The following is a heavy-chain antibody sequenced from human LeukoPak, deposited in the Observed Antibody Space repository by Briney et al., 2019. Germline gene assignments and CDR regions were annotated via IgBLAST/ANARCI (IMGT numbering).Heavy chain of an antibody. V-gene: IGHV4-39*07. Sequence: ASETLSLTCTVSGGSISSSSCYWGWIRQPPGKGLEWIGSIYYSGSTYYNPSLKSRVTISVDTSKNQLSLKLSSVTAADTAVYFCARSGGLWLLTYYFDYWGQGTLVTVSS. CDR3: ARSGGLWLLTYYFDY. J-gene: IGHJ4*02. D-gene: IGHD3-22*01. CDR1: GGSISSSSCY. CDR2: IYYSGST.